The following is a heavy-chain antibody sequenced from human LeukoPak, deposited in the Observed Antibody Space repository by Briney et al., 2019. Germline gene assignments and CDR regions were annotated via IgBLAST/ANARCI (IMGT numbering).Heavy chain of an antibody. CDR3: ARHPGYSSGWYPNYGMDV. CDR1: GGSFSGYY. V-gene: IGHV4-34*01. CDR2: INHSGST. D-gene: IGHD6-19*01. Sequence: SETLSRNCAVYGGSFSGYYWSWIRQPPGKGLEWIGEINHSGSTNYNPSLKSRVTISVDTSKNQFSLKLSSVTAADTAVYYCARHPGYSSGWYPNYGMDVWGKGTTVTVSS. J-gene: IGHJ6*04.